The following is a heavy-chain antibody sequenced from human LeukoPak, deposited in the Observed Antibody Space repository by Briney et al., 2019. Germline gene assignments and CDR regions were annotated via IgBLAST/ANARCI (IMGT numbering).Heavy chain of an antibody. J-gene: IGHJ4*02. CDR2: ISYDGSNK. CDR1: GFTFSSYG. CDR3: ANGYYYDSSGYYYLDPPNFDY. V-gene: IGHV3-30*18. Sequence: GRSLRLSCAASGFTFSSYGMHWVRQAPGKGLEWVAVISYDGSNKYYADSVKGRFTISRDNSKNTLYLQMNSLRAEDTAVYYCANGYYYDSSGYYYLDPPNFDYWGQGTLVTVSS. D-gene: IGHD3-22*01.